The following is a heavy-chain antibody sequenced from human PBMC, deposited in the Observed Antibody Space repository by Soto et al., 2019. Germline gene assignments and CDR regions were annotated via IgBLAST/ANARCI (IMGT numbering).Heavy chain of an antibody. CDR1: GYTFTSYA. CDR2: INAGNGNT. CDR3: GRGKGLNWFDP. D-gene: IGHD6-13*01. Sequence: QVQLVQSGAEVKKPGASVKVSCKASGYTFTSYAMHWVRQAPGQRLEWMGWINAGNGNTKYSQKFKGRVTINRETSARTAYMEPSSLRSEDTAVYYCGRGKGLNWFDPWGQGTLVTVSS. V-gene: IGHV1-3*01. J-gene: IGHJ5*02.